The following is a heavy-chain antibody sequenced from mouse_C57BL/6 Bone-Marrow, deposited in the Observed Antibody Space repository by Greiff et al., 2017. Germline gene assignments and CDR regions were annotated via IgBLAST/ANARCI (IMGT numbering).Heavy chain of an antibody. J-gene: IGHJ1*03. V-gene: IGHV1-61*01. CDR1: GYTFTSYW. D-gene: IGHD2-4*01. CDR2: IYPSDSET. Sequence: VQLQQPGAELVRPGSSVKLSCKASGYTFTSYWMDWVKQRPGQGLEWIGNIYPSDSETHYNQKFKDKATLNVDKSSSTAYMQLSSLTSEDSAVYYCAREGYDYDGDWYFDVWGTGTTVTVSS. CDR3: AREGYDYDGDWYFDV.